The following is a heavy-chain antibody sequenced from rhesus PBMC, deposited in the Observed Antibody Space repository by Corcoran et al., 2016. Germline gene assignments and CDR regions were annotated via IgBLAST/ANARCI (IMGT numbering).Heavy chain of an antibody. CDR2: IDWDDDK. Sequence: QVTLKESGPALVKPTQTLTLTCPFSGFSLSTPGMRVNWIRPPPGKALEWLARIDWDDDKYYSKSLKSRLTISKDTSKNQVVLTMTNMDPVDTATYYWARANSGSWKFDYWGQGVLVTVSS. CDR1: GFSLSTPGMR. V-gene: IGHV2S2*01. D-gene: IGHD6-25*01. J-gene: IGHJ4*01. CDR3: ARANSGSWKFDY.